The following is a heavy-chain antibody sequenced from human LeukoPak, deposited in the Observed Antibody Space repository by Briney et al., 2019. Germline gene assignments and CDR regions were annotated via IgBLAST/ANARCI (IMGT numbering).Heavy chain of an antibody. CDR2: ISANNGNT. CDR1: GYTFSSQR. CDR3: AREGTAGRYYFDY. V-gene: IGHV1-18*01. J-gene: IGHJ4*02. Sequence: ASVNVSCKASGYTFSSQRTTWVRQAPGQGLEWMGWISANNGNTNYAQKLQGRVTVTTDTSTSIAYMELRSLRSEDTAVYYCAREGTAGRYYFDYWGQGTLVTVSS. D-gene: IGHD3-10*01.